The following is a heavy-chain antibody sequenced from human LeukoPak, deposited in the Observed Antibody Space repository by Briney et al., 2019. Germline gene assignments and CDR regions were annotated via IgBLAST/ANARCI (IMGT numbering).Heavy chain of an antibody. CDR3: ARGGVKILGPYYYDSFYYMDV. V-gene: IGHV3-74*01. CDR2: INSDGSST. Sequence: QPGGSLRLSCAASGFTFSSYWMHWVRQAPGKGLVWVSRINSDGSSTSYADSVKGRFTISRDNAKNTLYLQMNSLRAEDTAVYYCARGGVKILGPYYYDSFYYMDVWGKGTTVTISS. CDR1: GFTFSSYW. J-gene: IGHJ6*03. D-gene: IGHD3-22*01.